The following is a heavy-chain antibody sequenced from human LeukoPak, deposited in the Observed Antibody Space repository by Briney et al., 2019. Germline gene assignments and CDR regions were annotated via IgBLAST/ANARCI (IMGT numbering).Heavy chain of an antibody. Sequence: SETLSLTCAVYGGSFSSYYWSWIRQSPGKGLEWIGEINHSGTTKYNPSLKSRVTISVDTAQNQFSLRLSSVTAADTAVYYCTRNNWFDPWGQGTLVTVSS. CDR3: TRNNWFDP. J-gene: IGHJ5*02. CDR2: INHSGTT. V-gene: IGHV4-34*01. CDR1: GGSFSSYY.